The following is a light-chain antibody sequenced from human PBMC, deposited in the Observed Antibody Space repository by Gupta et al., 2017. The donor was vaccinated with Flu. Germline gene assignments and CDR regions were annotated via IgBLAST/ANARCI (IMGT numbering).Light chain of an antibody. V-gene: IGLV1-44*01. Sequence: SVPPPPPSASVTPGQRVTISCSGSSSNIGSNTVNWYQQLPGTAPKLLIYSNNQRPSGVPDRFSGSKSGTSASLAISGLQSEDEADYYCAAWDDSLNGWVFGGGTKLTVL. J-gene: IGLJ3*02. CDR1: SSNIGSNT. CDR2: SNN. CDR3: AAWDDSLNGWV.